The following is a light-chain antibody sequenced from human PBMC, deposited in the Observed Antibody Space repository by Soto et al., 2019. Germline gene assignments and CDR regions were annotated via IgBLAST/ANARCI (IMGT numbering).Light chain of an antibody. CDR2: GAS. CDR1: QSVGSN. V-gene: IGKV3D-15*03. CDR3: QQYHIWPLYT. Sequence: EIVMTQSPATLSVSPGESATLSCRASQSVGSNLAWYQHKPGQAPRLLISGASIRATGLPARFSGSGSGTEFTITISILQSEDFALYFCQQYHIWPLYTFGQGTKLEIK. J-gene: IGKJ2*01.